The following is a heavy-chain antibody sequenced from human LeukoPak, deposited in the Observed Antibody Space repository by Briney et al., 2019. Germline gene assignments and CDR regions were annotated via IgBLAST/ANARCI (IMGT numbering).Heavy chain of an antibody. CDR3: ARATDQEFDY. CDR1: GYIFTSHF. D-gene: IGHD2-2*01. CDR2: IYPGGNYT. J-gene: IGHJ4*02. Sequence: ASVKVSCKAAGYIFTSHFMHWVRQAPGQGLEWMGIIYPGGNYTNYAQKFHDRVTMTRDTSTSTIYMELSSLKSEDTAVYYCARATDQEFDYWGQGTVVTVSS. V-gene: IGHV1-46*01.